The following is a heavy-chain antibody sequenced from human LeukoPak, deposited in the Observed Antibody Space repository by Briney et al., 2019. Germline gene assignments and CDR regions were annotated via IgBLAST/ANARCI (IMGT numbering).Heavy chain of an antibody. CDR3: ARDSYYYDSSGSYYFDY. CDR2: IYTSGST. V-gene: IGHV4-4*07. D-gene: IGHD3-22*01. J-gene: IGHJ4*02. CDR1: GDSISGYY. Sequence: SETLSLTCTVSGDSISGYYWSWIRQPAGKGLEWIGRIYTSGSTNYNPSLKSRVTISVDTSKNQFSLKLSSVTAADTAVYYCARDSYYYDSSGSYYFDYWGQGTLVTVSS.